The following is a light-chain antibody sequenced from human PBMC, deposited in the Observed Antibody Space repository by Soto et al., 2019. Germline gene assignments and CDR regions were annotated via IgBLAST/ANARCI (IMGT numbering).Light chain of an antibody. CDR1: QDISNY. CDR2: AAS. CDR3: QQYYTYPRT. Sequence: DIQMTQSPSSLSASVGGTVTITCRASQDISNYLAWFQQRPGKAPTSLIYAASNLQTGVSSKFSGFRSGTNFTLTIRGLQPEDFATYYCQQYYTYPRTFGQGTKVEV. V-gene: IGKV1-16*02. J-gene: IGKJ2*01.